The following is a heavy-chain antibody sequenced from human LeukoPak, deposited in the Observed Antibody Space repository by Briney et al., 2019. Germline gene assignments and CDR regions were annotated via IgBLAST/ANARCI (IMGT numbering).Heavy chain of an antibody. Sequence: ASVKVSCKASGYTFTSYGISWVRQAPGQGHEWMGWISAYNGNTNYAQKLQGRVTMTTDTSTSTAYMELRSLRSDDTAVYYCARDIRIRYSSGWYLYWGQGTLVTVSS. V-gene: IGHV1-18*01. CDR3: ARDIRIRYSSGWYLY. CDR2: ISAYNGNT. CDR1: GYTFTSYG. J-gene: IGHJ4*02. D-gene: IGHD6-19*01.